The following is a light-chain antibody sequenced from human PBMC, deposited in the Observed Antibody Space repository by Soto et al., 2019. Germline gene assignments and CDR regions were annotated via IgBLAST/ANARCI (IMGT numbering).Light chain of an antibody. CDR1: QGISSY. CDR3: LKHNSYPRK. V-gene: IGKV1-9*01. J-gene: IGKJ1*01. Sequence: IQLTQSPSSLSASVLYIVTITFRASQGISSYLAWYQQKPGKAPKLLIYAASTLQSGVPSRFSGSGSGTEFTLTISSLQPEDFATYYCLKHNSYPRKFGQGTKVDIK. CDR2: AAS.